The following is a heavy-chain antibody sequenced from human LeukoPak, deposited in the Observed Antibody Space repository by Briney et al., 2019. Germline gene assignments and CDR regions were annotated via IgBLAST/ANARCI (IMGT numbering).Heavy chain of an antibody. Sequence: SETLSLTCTVSGGSISSSSYYWGWIRQPPGKGLEWIGSIYYSGNTYYNPSLKSRVTISVDTSKNQFSLKLSSVTAADTAVYYCAREVAGTPWVDYWGQGTLVTVSS. CDR3: AREVAGTPWVDY. CDR2: IYYSGNT. V-gene: IGHV4-39*02. D-gene: IGHD6-19*01. CDR1: GGSISSSSYY. J-gene: IGHJ4*02.